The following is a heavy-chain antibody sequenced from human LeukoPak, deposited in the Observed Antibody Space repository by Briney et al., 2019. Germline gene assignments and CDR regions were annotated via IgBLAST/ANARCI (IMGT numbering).Heavy chain of an antibody. CDR2: INHSGST. CDR3: ARDNWNYGSSMDV. D-gene: IGHD1-7*01. J-gene: IGHJ6*02. CDR1: GGSFSGYY. V-gene: IGHV4-34*01. Sequence: KASETLSLTCAVYGGSFSGYYWSWIRQPPGKGLEWIGEINHSGSTNYNPSLKSRVTISVDTSKNQFSLKLSSVTAADTAVYYCARDNWNYGSSMDVWGQGITVTVSS.